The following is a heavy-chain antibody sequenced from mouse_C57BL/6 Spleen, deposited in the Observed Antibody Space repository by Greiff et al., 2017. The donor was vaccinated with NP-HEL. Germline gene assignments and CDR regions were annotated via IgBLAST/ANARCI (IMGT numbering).Heavy chain of an antibody. V-gene: IGHV1-59*01. CDR2: IDPSDSYT. CDR3: ARTGYYVYYFDY. J-gene: IGHJ2*01. Sequence: VQLQQPGAELVRPGTSVKLSCKASGYTFTSYWMHWVKQRPGQGLEWIGVIDPSDSYTNYNQKFKGKATLTVDTSSSTAYMQLSSLTSEDSAVYYCARTGYYVYYFDYWGQGTTLTVSS. D-gene: IGHD2-3*01. CDR1: GYTFTSYW.